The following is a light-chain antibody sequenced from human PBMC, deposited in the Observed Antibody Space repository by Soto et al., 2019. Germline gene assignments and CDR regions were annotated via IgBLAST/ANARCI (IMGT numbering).Light chain of an antibody. V-gene: IGKV3-11*01. CDR2: DAS. Sequence: EIVLTQSPGTLSLSPGEISTLSCVSSQSVGNGYLAWYQQKPGQAPRLLIYDASNRATGIPAKFSGSGSATDFTLTISSLEPEDSAVYYCQQRHMWPITFGQGTRLEIK. J-gene: IGKJ5*01. CDR3: QQRHMWPIT. CDR1: QSVGNGY.